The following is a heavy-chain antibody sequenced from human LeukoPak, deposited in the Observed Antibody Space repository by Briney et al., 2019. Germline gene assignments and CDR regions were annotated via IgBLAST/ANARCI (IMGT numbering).Heavy chain of an antibody. CDR1: GFTFSTYG. CDR3: ARVTDIVGPLDV. J-gene: IGHJ6*02. V-gene: IGHV3-23*05. Sequence: GGSLRLSCAASGFTFSTYGMSWVRQAPGRGLEWVSIIYNSGTTKSAPSVTGRFAVSRDSSANTLFLQMNNLRVDDSAIYYCARVTDIVGPLDVWGQGTAITVSS. D-gene: IGHD4-11*01. CDR2: IYNSGTT.